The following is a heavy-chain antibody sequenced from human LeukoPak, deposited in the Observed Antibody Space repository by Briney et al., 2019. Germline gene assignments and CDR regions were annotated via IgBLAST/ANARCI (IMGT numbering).Heavy chain of an antibody. J-gene: IGHJ4*02. CDR2: IYYSGST. CDR3: ARRGEHGSYGAYFDY. D-gene: IGHD1-26*01. CDR1: GCSISSYY. Sequence: SETLSLTCTVSGCSISSYYLSWIRQPPGKGLEWIGYIYYSGSTNYNPSLKSRVTISVDTSKNQFSLKLSSVAAADTAVYYCARRGEHGSYGAYFDYWGQGTLVTVS. V-gene: IGHV4-59*01.